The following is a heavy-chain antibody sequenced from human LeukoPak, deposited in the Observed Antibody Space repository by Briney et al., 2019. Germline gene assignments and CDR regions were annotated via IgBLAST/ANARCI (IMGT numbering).Heavy chain of an antibody. D-gene: IGHD3-22*01. V-gene: IGHV3-21*04. CDR3: AKDYISRYYYDNSAYSDF. CDR2: INSSSSTLM. Sequence: PGGSLRLSCAASGFTVSSNYMSWVRQGPGKGLEWVSSINSSSSTLMHYADSVKGRFTISRDNAKNSLYLQMNSLRAEDTAIYYCAKDYISRYYYDNSAYSDFWGQGNLVTVSS. CDR1: GFTVSSNY. J-gene: IGHJ4*02.